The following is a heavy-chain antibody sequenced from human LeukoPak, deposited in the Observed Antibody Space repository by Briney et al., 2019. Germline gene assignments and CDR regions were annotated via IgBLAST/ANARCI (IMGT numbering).Heavy chain of an antibody. CDR1: GFTFSSYA. J-gene: IGHJ4*02. V-gene: IGHV3-30-3*01. D-gene: IGHD1-26*01. Sequence: QTGGSLRLSCAASGFTFSSYAMHWVRQAPGKGLEWVAVISYDGSNKYYADSVKGRFTISRDNSKNTLYLQMNSLRAEDTAVYYCARGSPSPEWELPTGYWGQGTLVTVSS. CDR2: ISYDGSNK. CDR3: ARGSPSPEWELPTGY.